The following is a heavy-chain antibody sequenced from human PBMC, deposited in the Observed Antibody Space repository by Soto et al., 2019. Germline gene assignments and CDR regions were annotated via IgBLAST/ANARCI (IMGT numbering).Heavy chain of an antibody. D-gene: IGHD3-10*01. V-gene: IGHV3-23*01. J-gene: IGHJ6*02. Sequence: GGSLRLSCAASGFTFSSYAMSWFRQAPGKGLEWVSAISGSGGSTYYADSVKGRFTISRDNSKNTLYLQMNSLRAEDTAVYYCAKDRLWFGGSDYGMDVWGQGTTVTVSS. CDR3: AKDRLWFGGSDYGMDV. CDR2: ISGSGGST. CDR1: GFTFSSYA.